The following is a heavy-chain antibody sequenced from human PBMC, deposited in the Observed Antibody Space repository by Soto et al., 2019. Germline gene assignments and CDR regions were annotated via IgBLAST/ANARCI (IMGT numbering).Heavy chain of an antibody. CDR1: NSSLGAFH. CDR2: LIHGGST. D-gene: IGHD3-10*02. J-gene: IGHJ3*01. V-gene: IGHV4-34*12. CDR3: ARSPLSYDYVRQTWREVGDSFDV. Sequence: SEALSLTCAIYNSSLGAFHWTWIRQPPGKGLAWIGELIHGGSTNYNPSLKSRVTFSLDTSKSQFSLHVMSVTAADTAVYYCARSPLSYDYVRQTWREVGDSFDVWGRGTSVTVSS.